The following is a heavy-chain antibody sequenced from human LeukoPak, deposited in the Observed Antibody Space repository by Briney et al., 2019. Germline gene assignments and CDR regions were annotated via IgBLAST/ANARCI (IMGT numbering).Heavy chain of an antibody. J-gene: IGHJ4*02. CDR2: ISYDGRNK. V-gene: IGHV3-30*04. Sequence: PGGSLRLSCAASGFTFSSYALHWVRQAPGKGLEWVAVISYDGRNKYYADSVKGRFTISRGNSKNTLYLQMNSLRPEDTAVYYCARADPIYYDFWSGPYYFDYWGQGTLVTVSS. CDR1: GFTFSSYA. CDR3: ARADPIYYDFWSGPYYFDY. D-gene: IGHD3-3*01.